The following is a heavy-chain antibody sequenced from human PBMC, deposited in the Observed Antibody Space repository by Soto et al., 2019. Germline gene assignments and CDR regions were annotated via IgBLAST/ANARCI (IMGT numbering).Heavy chain of an antibody. CDR2: ISSFSNYM. CDR1: GFTFNSYS. Sequence: EVQLVESGGGLVKPGGSLRLSCAVSGFTFNSYSMNWVRQAPGKGLEWVSSISSFSNYMYYTDSVKGRFTISRDNARXXXXXXXXXXXXXXXXXXXXXXXXXXXXXXXXXRAYXMDVWGQGTTVTX. J-gene: IGHJ6*02. CDR3: XXXXXXXXXXXXXRAYXMDV. V-gene: IGHV3-21*01.